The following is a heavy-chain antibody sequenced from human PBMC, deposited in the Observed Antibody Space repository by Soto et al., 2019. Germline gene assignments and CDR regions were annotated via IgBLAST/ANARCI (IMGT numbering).Heavy chain of an antibody. CDR1: VYTFTIYG. V-gene: IGHV1-18*01. CDR3: ARERGLLLWFGELWDDYYYYGMDV. J-gene: IGHJ6*02. Sequence: ASVTVSCKASVYTFTIYGIIWVRPAPGQGLEWMGWISAYNGNTNYAQKLQGRVTMTTDTSTSTAYMELRSLGSDDTAVYYCARERGLLLWFGELWDDYYYYGMDVWGQGTTVTVSS. D-gene: IGHD3-10*01. CDR2: ISAYNGNT.